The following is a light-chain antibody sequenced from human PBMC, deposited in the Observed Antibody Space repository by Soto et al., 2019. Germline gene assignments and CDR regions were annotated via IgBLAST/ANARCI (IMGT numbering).Light chain of an antibody. V-gene: IGKV1-27*01. J-gene: IGKJ3*01. CDR1: QGISNY. CDR2: ASS. Sequence: DIQMTQSPSSLSASVGARVTITCRASQGISNYLAWYQQKPGKVPELLIYASSTLHSGVASRFSGSRSGIDFTLTISSLQPDDVATYYCQKYSSTPFTFGPGTKVDI. CDR3: QKYSSTPFT.